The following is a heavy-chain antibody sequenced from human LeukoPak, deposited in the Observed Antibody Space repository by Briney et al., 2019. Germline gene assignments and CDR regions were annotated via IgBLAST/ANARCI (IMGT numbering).Heavy chain of an antibody. Sequence: GGSLRLSCAASGFTFSTYGMSWVRQAPGKGLEWVSGISDTGGNTYYADSVKGRFTISRDNSKNTLYLQMNSLRAEDSAVYYCAKDLEGYFDYWGQGTLVTVSS. V-gene: IGHV3-23*01. CDR1: GFTFSTYG. J-gene: IGHJ4*02. CDR2: ISDTGGNT. CDR3: AKDLEGYFDY.